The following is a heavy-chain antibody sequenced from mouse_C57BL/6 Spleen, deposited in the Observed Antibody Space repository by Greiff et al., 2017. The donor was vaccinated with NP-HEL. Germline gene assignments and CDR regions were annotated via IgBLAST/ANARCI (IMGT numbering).Heavy chain of an antibody. CDR2: INPNNGGT. CDR3: ATVHWDGGY. CDR1: GYTFTDYN. D-gene: IGHD4-1*01. V-gene: IGHV1-22*01. Sequence: VQLKESGPELVKPGASVKMSCKASGYTFTDYNMHWVKQSHGKSLEWIGYINPNNGGTSYNQKFKGKATLTVNKSSSTAYMELRSLTSEDSAVYYCATVHWDGGYWGQGTTLTVSS. J-gene: IGHJ2*01.